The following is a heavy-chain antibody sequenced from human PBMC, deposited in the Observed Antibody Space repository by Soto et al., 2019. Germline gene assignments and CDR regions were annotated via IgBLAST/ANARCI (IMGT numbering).Heavy chain of an antibody. CDR3: ARNYYGSGSYLGPFGY. CDR1: GFTFSNFA. J-gene: IGHJ4*02. D-gene: IGHD3-10*01. V-gene: IGHV3-30-3*01. CDR2: ISHDGTNK. Sequence: GGSLRLSCAASGFTFSNFAIHWVRHAPGKGLEWVAVISHDGTNKYYADSVKGRFTISRDNSNNTLYLQMNSLRAEDTAVYYCARNYYGSGSYLGPFGYWGQGTLVTVSS.